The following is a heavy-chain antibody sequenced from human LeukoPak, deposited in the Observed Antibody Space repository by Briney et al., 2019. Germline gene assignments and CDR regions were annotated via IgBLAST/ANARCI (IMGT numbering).Heavy chain of an antibody. CDR2: INPNSGGT. CDR1: GYTFTGYY. Sequence: ASVKVSCKASGYTFTGYYIHWVRQAPGQGLEWMGWINPNSGGTNYAQKFQGRVTMTRDTSISTAYMELSSLRSDDTAIYYCARRVFSGWGYYFDYWGQGTLVTVCS. CDR3: ARRVFSGWGYYFDY. D-gene: IGHD6-19*01. J-gene: IGHJ4*02. V-gene: IGHV1-2*02.